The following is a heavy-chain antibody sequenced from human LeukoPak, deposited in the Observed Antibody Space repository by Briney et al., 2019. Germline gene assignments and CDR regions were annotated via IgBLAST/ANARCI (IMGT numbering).Heavy chain of an antibody. Sequence: ASVKVSCKASGYTFTGYYMHWVRQAPGQGLEWMGWINPNSGGTNYAQKFQGRVTMTRDTSISTAYMELSRLRSDDTAVYYCARDMYSSTTYAFDMWGQGTVVTVSS. CDR2: INPNSGGT. J-gene: IGHJ3*02. V-gene: IGHV1-2*02. CDR3: ARDMYSSTTYAFDM. D-gene: IGHD6-13*01. CDR1: GYTFTGYY.